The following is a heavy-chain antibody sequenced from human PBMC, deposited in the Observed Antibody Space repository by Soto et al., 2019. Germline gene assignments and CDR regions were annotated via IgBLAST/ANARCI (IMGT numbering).Heavy chain of an antibody. J-gene: IGHJ5*02. V-gene: IGHV1-24*01. CDR2: FDPEDGET. Sequence: GASVKVSCTVSGYTLTELSMHWVRQAPGKGLEWMGGFDPEDGETIYAQKFKGRVTMTEDTSTDTAYMELSSLRSEDTAVYYCATSASSGWYRDWFDPWGQGTLVTVSS. CDR1: GYTLTELS. CDR3: ATSASSGWYRDWFDP. D-gene: IGHD6-19*01.